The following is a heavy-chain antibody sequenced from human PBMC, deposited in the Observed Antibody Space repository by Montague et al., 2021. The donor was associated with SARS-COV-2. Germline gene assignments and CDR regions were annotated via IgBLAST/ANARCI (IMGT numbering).Heavy chain of an antibody. Sequence: SLRISCAASGFTLSSYAMHWVRQAPGKGLEWVAVISYDGSNKYYADSVKGRFTISRDNSKNTLYLQMNSLRAEDTAVYYCARAYSGYDYFHYWGQGTLVTVSP. CDR1: GFTLSSYA. CDR2: ISYDGSNK. V-gene: IGHV3-30-3*01. J-gene: IGHJ4*02. CDR3: ARAYSGYDYFHY. D-gene: IGHD5-12*01.